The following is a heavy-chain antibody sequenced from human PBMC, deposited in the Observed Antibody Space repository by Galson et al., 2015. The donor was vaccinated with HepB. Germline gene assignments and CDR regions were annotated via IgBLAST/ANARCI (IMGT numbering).Heavy chain of an antibody. Sequence: SLRLSCAASGFTFSSYSMNWVRQAPGKGLEWVSSISSSSNYIYYADSVKGRFTISRDNAKNSLNLQMNSLRAEDTAVYFCARTYYYDSTGSGCDYWGQGTLVTVSS. CDR3: ARTYYYDSTGSGCDY. D-gene: IGHD3-22*01. J-gene: IGHJ4*02. CDR2: ISSSSNYI. V-gene: IGHV3-21*01. CDR1: GFTFSSYS.